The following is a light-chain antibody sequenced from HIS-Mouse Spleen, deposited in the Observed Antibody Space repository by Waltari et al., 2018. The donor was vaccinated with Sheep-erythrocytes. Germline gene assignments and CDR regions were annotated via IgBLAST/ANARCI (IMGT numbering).Light chain of an antibody. CDR2: AAS. J-gene: IGKJ4*01. Sequence: DIQMTQSPSSLSASVGDRVTITCRASQSISSYLNWYQQKPGKAPKLLIYAASSLQSWVPSRFSGSGSATDFTLTISSLQPEDFATYYCQQSYSTPPLTFGGGTKVEIK. V-gene: IGKV1-39*01. CDR3: QQSYSTPPLT. CDR1: QSISSY.